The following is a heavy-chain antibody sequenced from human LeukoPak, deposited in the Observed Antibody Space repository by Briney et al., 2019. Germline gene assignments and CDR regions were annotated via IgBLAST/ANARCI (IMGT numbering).Heavy chain of an antibody. J-gene: IGHJ3*02. D-gene: IGHD4-17*01. CDR1: GYTFTTYG. CDR2: ISAYNGNT. CDR3: ARPPYGDYGGGAFDI. Sequence: ASVKVSCKASGYTFTTYGISWVRQAPGQGLEWMGWISAYNGNTNYAQKLQGRVTMTTDTSTSTAYMELRSLRSDDTAVYYCARPPYGDYGGGAFDIWGQGTMVTVSS. V-gene: IGHV1-18*01.